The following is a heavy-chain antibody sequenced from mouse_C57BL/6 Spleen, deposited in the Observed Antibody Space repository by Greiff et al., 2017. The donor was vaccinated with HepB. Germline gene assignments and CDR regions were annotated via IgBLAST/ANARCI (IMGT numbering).Heavy chain of an antibody. CDR2: INPYNGGT. CDR3: ARDYGNVAMDY. V-gene: IGHV1-19*01. CDR1: GYTFTDYY. D-gene: IGHD2-1*01. J-gene: IGHJ4*01. Sequence: EVQLQQSGPVLVKPGASVKMSCKASGYTFTDYYMNWVKQSHGKSLEWIGVINPYNGGTSYNQKFKGKATLTVDKSSSTAYMELNSLTSEDSAVYYCARDYGNVAMDYWGQGTSVTVSS.